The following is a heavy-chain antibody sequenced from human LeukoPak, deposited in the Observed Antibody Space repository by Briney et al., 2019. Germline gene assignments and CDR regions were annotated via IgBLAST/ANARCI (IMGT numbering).Heavy chain of an antibody. CDR3: AKDRERTAMVTYYYGMDV. D-gene: IGHD5-18*01. CDR2: ISYDGSNK. CDR1: GFTFSSYG. Sequence: GRSLRLSCAASGFTFSSYGMHWVRQAPGKGLEWVAVISYDGSNKYYADSVKGRFTISRDNSKNTLYLQMNSLRAEDTAVYYCAKDRERTAMVTYYYGMDVWGQGTTVTVSS. J-gene: IGHJ6*02. V-gene: IGHV3-30*18.